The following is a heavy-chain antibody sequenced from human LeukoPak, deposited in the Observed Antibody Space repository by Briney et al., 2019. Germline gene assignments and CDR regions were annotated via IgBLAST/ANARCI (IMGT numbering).Heavy chain of an antibody. CDR1: GCTFSSYE. V-gene: IGHV3-48*03. CDR2: ISSSGSTI. J-gene: IGHJ4*02. D-gene: IGHD2-15*01. CDR3: ASAPSDRLGYFDY. Sequence: GGSLRLSCAASGCTFSSYEMNGVRQAPGKGLEWVSYISSSGSTIYYADSVKGRFTIYRNNAKYPLYLHLNSLNAEDTAVYYCASAPSDRLGYFDYWGQGPLVTVTS.